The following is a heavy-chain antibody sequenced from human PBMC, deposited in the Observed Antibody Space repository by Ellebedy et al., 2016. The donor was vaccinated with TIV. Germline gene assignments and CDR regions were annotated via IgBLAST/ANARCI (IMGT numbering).Heavy chain of an antibody. CDR3: ARDHDGSGVR. V-gene: IGHV4-59*01. J-gene: IGHJ4*02. CDR1: GGSISSYY. Sequence: SETLSLXCTVSGGSISSYYWSWIRQPPGKGLEWIGYIYYSGSTNYNPSLKSRVTISVDTSKNQFSLKLSSVTAADTAVYYCARDHDGSGVRWGQGTLVTVSS. D-gene: IGHD3-10*01. CDR2: IYYSGST.